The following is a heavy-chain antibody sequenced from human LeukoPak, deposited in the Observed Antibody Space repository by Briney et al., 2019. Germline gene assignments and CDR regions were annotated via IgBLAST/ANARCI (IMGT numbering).Heavy chain of an antibody. D-gene: IGHD1-26*01. CDR2: IYYSGST. Sequence: SETLSLTCTVSGASISSGDEYWSWIRQHPGKGLEWIGYIYYSGSTNYNPSLKSRVTISVDTSKNQFSLKLSSVTAADTAVYYCARLYRATDAFDIWGQGTMVTVSS. J-gene: IGHJ3*02. V-gene: IGHV4-61*08. CDR3: ARLYRATDAFDI. CDR1: GASISSGDEY.